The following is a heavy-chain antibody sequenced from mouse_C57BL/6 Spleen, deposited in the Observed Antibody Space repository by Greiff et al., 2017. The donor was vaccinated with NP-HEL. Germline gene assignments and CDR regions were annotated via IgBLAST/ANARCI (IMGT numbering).Heavy chain of an antibody. CDR3: ARKIDYSGYFDY. CDR2: INPNNGGT. CDR1: GYTFTDYY. Sequence: EVKLQQSGPELVKPGASVKISCKASGYTFTDYYMNWVKQSHGKSLEWIGDINPNNGGTSYNQKFKGKATLTVDKSSSTAYMELRSLTSEDSAVYYCARKIDYSGYFDYWGQGTTLTVSS. V-gene: IGHV1-26*01. J-gene: IGHJ2*01. D-gene: IGHD2-4*01.